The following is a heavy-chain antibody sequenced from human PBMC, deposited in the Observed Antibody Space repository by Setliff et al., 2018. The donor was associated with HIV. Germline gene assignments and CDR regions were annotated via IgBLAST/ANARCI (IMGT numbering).Heavy chain of an antibody. D-gene: IGHD3-22*01. Sequence: SETLSLTCAVSGGSISSNNWWCWVRQPPGKGLEWIGEIYHGGSTNYNSSLKSRVTISVDKSKNQFSLKLSSVTAADTAVYYCARSSTPDSSAYYPDYWGQGTLVTVSS. CDR2: IYHGGST. V-gene: IGHV4-4*02. CDR3: ARSSTPDSSAYYPDY. J-gene: IGHJ4*02. CDR1: GGSISSNNW.